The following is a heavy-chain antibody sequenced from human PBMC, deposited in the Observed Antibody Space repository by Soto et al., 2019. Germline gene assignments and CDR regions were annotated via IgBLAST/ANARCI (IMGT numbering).Heavy chain of an antibody. CDR1: GFTFSSYA. J-gene: IGHJ4*02. D-gene: IGHD3-22*01. CDR3: AKDLLITMIVVVTQNDY. V-gene: IGHV3-23*01. CDR2: ISGSGGST. Sequence: GGSLRLSCAASGFTFSSYAMSWVRQAPGKGLEWVSAISGSGGSTYYADSVKGRFTISRDNSKNTLYLQMNSLRAEDTAVYYCAKDLLITMIVVVTQNDYWGQGTLVTVSS.